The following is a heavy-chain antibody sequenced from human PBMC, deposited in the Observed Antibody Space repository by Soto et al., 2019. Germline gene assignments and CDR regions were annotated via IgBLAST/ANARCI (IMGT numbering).Heavy chain of an antibody. Sequence: QVQLVESGGGLVKPGGSLRLSCAASGFTFSDYYMSWIRQAPGKGLEWVSYISSMCRTIYYSASVKGRFTISRDNAKNSLYLHMNSLRAEDTAVYYCARVAARSGWHTFYYYGMDVWGQGTTVTVSS. CDR1: GFTFSDYY. J-gene: IGHJ6*02. D-gene: IGHD6-19*01. V-gene: IGHV3-11*01. CDR3: ARVAARSGWHTFYYYGMDV. CDR2: ISSMCRTI.